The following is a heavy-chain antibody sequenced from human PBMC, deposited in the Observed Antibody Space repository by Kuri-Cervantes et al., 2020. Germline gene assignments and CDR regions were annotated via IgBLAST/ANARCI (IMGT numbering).Heavy chain of an antibody. CDR2: ISYDGSNK. V-gene: IGHV3-30*03. CDR3: ASNSDCSGGSCYSGYYYYGMDV. D-gene: IGHD2-15*01. Sequence: GESLKISCAASGLTFSSYGMHWVRQAPGKGLEWVAVISYDGSNKYYADSVKGRFTISRDNSKNTLYLQMNSLRAEDTAVYYCASNSDCSGGSCYSGYYYYGMDVWGQGTTVTVSS. CDR1: GLTFSSYG. J-gene: IGHJ6*02.